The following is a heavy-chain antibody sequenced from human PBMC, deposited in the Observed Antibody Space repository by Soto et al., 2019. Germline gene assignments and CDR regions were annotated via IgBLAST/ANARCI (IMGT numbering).Heavy chain of an antibody. D-gene: IGHD3-16*01. Sequence: LGESLKISCKGSGYSFTSYWIGWVRQMPGKGLEWMGLIYPHDSDTRYSPSFQGQVTISADKSINTAYLHWNSLKASDTATYYCARRGEQQPARAFDIWGQGTMVTVSS. V-gene: IGHV5-51*01. CDR3: ARRGEQQPARAFDI. J-gene: IGHJ3*02. CDR2: IYPHDSDT. CDR1: GYSFTSYW.